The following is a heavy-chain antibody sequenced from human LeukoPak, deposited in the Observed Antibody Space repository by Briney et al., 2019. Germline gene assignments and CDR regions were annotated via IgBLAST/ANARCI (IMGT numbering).Heavy chain of an antibody. V-gene: IGHV4-59*01. J-gene: IGHJ4*02. Sequence: SETLSLTCTVSGGSISSYYWSWIRQPPGKGLEWIGYIYYSGSTNYNPSLKSRVTISVDTSKNQFSLKLSSVTAADTAVYYCARSNYGDCYFDYWGQGTLVTVSP. D-gene: IGHD4-17*01. CDR2: IYYSGST. CDR3: ARSNYGDCYFDY. CDR1: GGSISSYY.